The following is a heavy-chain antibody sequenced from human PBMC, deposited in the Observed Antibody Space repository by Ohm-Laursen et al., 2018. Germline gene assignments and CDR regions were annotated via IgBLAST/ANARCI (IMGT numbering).Heavy chain of an antibody. CDR1: GGSISSYY. D-gene: IGHD4-17*01. CDR3: ARVHTYGDYEVGAFDI. V-gene: IGHV4-4*07. CDR2: IYTSGST. Sequence: PSETLSLTCTVSGGSISSYYWSWIRQPAGKGLEWIGRIYTSGSTNYNPSLKSRVTMSVDTSKNQFSLKLSSVTAADTAVYYCARVHTYGDYEVGAFDIWGQGTMVTVSS. J-gene: IGHJ3*02.